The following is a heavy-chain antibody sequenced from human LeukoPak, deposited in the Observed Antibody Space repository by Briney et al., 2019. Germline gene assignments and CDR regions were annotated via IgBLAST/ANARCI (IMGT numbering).Heavy chain of an antibody. D-gene: IGHD2-2*01. V-gene: IGHV1-46*01. Sequence: ASVKVSCKPSGYTFTSYYINWVRQATGQGLEWRGIINPSGGDTSYAQKFQGRVTTTRNPSTSTVYKEVVSLRHEDTAGYDGARVCRVVPGVHNVGRTSYYNGRDVWRRGTGVRVSS. CDR3: ARVCRVVPGVHNVGRTSYYNGRDV. CDR1: GYTFTSYY. J-gene: IGHJ6*02. CDR2: INPSGGDT.